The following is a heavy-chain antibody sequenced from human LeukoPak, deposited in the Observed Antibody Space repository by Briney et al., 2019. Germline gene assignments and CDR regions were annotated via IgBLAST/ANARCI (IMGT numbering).Heavy chain of an antibody. J-gene: IGHJ4*02. CDR2: IYSGGRT. Sequence: PGGSLRLSCIASGFXVSSNYMSWVRQAPGKGLEWVSVIYSGGRTYYADSVKGRFTISRDNSKSSLYLQMNSLRVEDTAVYYCARGIVVAGSVDYWGQGTLVTVSS. V-gene: IGHV3-66*01. CDR3: ARGIVVAGSVDY. D-gene: IGHD6-19*01. CDR1: GFXVSSNY.